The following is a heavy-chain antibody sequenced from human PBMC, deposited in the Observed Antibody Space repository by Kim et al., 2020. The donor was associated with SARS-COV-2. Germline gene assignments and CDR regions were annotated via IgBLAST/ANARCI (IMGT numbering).Heavy chain of an antibody. CDR3: AKVHRIAERSFDS. Sequence: CYADSVKGRFTISRDNAKNSLFLQMNTLRAEDTAVYYCAKVHRIAERSFDSWGQGTLVTVSS. D-gene: IGHD1-1*01. J-gene: IGHJ4*02. V-gene: IGHV3-9*01.